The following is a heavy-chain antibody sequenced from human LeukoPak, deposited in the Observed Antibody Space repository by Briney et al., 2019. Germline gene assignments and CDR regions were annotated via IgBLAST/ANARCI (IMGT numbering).Heavy chain of an antibody. D-gene: IGHD6-19*01. Sequence: GGSLRLSCVASGFTVSSNYMSWVRQAPGKGLEWVSVIYSGGSTYYADSVKGRFTISRDNSKNTLYLQMNSLRVEDTAVCYCARDYGVAEGYWGQGTLVTVSS. CDR3: ARDYGVAEGY. V-gene: IGHV3-53*01. CDR2: IYSGGST. J-gene: IGHJ4*02. CDR1: GFTVSSNY.